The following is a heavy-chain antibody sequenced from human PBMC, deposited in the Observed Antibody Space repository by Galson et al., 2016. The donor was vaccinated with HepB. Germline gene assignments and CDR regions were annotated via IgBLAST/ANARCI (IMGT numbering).Heavy chain of an antibody. V-gene: IGHV3-23*01. CDR2: ISSSGGNS. CDR1: GFTFSSYA. J-gene: IGHJ2*01. D-gene: IGHD3-22*01. Sequence: SLRLSCAASGFTFSSYAMSWVRQAPGKGLEWVSAISSSGGNSYYADSVKGRFTISRDNSKNTLYVQMHSLRAEDTAVYYCAKDYYDSSGYRSYWYFDLWGRGTLVTVSS. CDR3: AKDYYDSSGYRSYWYFDL.